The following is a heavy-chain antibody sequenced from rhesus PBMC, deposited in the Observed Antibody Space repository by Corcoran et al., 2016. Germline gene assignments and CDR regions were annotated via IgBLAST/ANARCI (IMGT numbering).Heavy chain of an antibody. CDR1: GASIRTYW. CDR3: ARDGRIDY. V-gene: IGHV4-80*01. Sequence: QVQLQASGPGLVKPAETLSLTCAVSGASIRTYWWRWLRQSPGTGLEWIGEIDGNLDEIKYNPTLKSRVTISKDASKNKFSLKWTSLSAADTAVYYCARDGRIDYWGQGVLVTVSS. D-gene: IGHD1-44*02. CDR2: IDGNLDEI. J-gene: IGHJ4*01.